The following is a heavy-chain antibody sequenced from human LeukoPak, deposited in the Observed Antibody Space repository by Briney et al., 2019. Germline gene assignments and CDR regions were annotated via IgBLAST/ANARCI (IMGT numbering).Heavy chain of an antibody. D-gene: IGHD6-13*01. J-gene: IGHJ5*02. CDR3: ARAPGIAAAGTSLGQGSLDP. CDR2: IIPILGIA. V-gene: IGHV1-69*02. CDR1: GGTFSSYT. Sequence: SVKVSCKASGGTFSSYTISWVRQAPGQGLEWKGRIIPILGIANYAQKFQGRVTVTADKSTSTAYMELSSLRSEDTAVYYCARAPGIAAAGTSLGQGSLDPWGQGTLVTVSS.